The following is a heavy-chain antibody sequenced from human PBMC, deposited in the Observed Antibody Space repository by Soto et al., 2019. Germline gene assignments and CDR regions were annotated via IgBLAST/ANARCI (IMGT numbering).Heavy chain of an antibody. V-gene: IGHV3-48*02. CDR2: SSSSSSTI. CDR3: ARGDIVVVPAAIGRTDY. D-gene: IGHD2-2*02. CDR1: GFTFSSYS. Sequence: EVQLVESGGGLVQPGGSLRLSCAASGFTFSSYSMNWVHQATGKGLEWVSYSSSSSSTIYYAHSVKGRFTISRDNAKNSLYLQMNSLRDEDTAVYYCARGDIVVVPAAIGRTDYWGQGTLVPVSS. J-gene: IGHJ4*02.